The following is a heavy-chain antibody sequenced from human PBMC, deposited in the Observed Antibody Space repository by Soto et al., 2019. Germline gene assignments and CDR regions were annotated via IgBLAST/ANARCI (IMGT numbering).Heavy chain of an antibody. CDR3: ARDRYCSGGSCYPTYYYYGMDV. V-gene: IGHV4-4*07. J-gene: IGHJ6*02. CDR2: IYTSGST. CDR1: GGSISSYY. D-gene: IGHD2-15*01. Sequence: SETLSLTCTVSGGSISSYYWSWIRQPAGKGLEWIGRIYTSGSTNYNPSLKSRVTMSVDTSTNQFSLKLSSVTAADTAVYYCARDRYCSGGSCYPTYYYYGMDVWGQGTTVTVSS.